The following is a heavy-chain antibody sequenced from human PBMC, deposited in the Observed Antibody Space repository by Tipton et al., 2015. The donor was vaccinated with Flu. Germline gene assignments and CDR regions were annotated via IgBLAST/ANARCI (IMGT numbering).Heavy chain of an antibody. Sequence: TLSLTCAVYGGSFSGYYWSWIRQPPGKGLEWIGEINHSGSTNYNPSLKSRVTISVDTSKTHFSLKLTSVTPADTAVYFCASGAGYTYGYDYWGQGTLVTVSS. V-gene: IGHV4-34*01. CDR3: ASGAGYTYGYDY. CDR1: GGSFSGYY. CDR2: INHSGST. D-gene: IGHD5-18*01. J-gene: IGHJ4*02.